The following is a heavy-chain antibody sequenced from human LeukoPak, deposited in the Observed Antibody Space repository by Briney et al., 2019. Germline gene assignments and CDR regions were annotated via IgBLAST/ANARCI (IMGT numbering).Heavy chain of an antibody. Sequence: PGGSLRLSCAASGFTFSSYSMNWVRQAPGKGLEWVSYISSSSSTIYYADSVKGRFTISRDNAKNSLYLQMNSLRAEDTAVYYCATPLGYCSRTSCYRAFDIWGQGTMVTVSS. CDR1: GFTFSSYS. CDR3: ATPLGYCSRTSCYRAFDI. CDR2: ISSSSSTI. J-gene: IGHJ3*02. V-gene: IGHV3-48*01. D-gene: IGHD2-2*02.